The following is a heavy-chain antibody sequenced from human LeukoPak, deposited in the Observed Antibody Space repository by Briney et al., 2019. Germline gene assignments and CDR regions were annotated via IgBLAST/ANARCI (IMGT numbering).Heavy chain of an antibody. Sequence: GGSLRLSCAASGFTFSSYAMHWVRQAPGKGLEWVAVISYDGSNKYYADSVKGRFTISRDNSKNTLYLQMNSLRAEDTAVYYCVREQSSGWYYFDYWGQGTLVTVSS. CDR2: ISYDGSNK. CDR3: VREQSSGWYYFDY. V-gene: IGHV3-30-3*01. D-gene: IGHD6-19*01. J-gene: IGHJ4*02. CDR1: GFTFSSYA.